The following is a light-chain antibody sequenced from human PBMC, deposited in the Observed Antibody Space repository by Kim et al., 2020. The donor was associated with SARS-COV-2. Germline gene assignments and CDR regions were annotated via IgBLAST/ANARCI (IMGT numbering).Light chain of an antibody. CDR3: QTWGTGSGVV. J-gene: IGLJ2*01. Sequence: SVKPTCTLSSGHTEYAIAWHQQQPEKGPRYLMKLGSDGRQSRGDGIPDRFSGSSSGAERYLTISSLQSEDEADYYCQTWGTGSGVVFGGGTQLTVL. V-gene: IGLV4-69*01. CDR2: LGSDGRQ. CDR1: SGHTEYA.